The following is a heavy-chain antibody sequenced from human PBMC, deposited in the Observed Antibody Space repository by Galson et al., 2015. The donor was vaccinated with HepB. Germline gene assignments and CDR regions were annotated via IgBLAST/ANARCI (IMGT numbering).Heavy chain of an antibody. V-gene: IGHV3-48*04. CDR1: GFTFSSYS. Sequence: SLRLSCAASGFTFSSYSMNWVRQAPGKGLEWVSYISSSSSTIYYADSVKGRFTISRDNAKNSLYLQMNSLRAEDTAVYYCARDLDDYGDYGKTPKGDAFDIWGQGTMVTVSS. J-gene: IGHJ3*02. D-gene: IGHD4-17*01. CDR2: ISSSSSTI. CDR3: ARDLDDYGDYGKTPKGDAFDI.